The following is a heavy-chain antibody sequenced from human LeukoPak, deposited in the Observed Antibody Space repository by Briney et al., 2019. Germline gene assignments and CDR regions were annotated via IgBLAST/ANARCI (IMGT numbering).Heavy chain of an antibody. CDR3: SRRFDC. V-gene: IGHV3-48*02. Sequence: GGSLRLSCAASGFTFSDYSMNWVRQAPGKGLEWVSYIDGSGDTIYYADSVKGRFTISRDNAKNSLDLQMNSLRDEDTAVYYCSRRFDCWGQGTLVTVST. CDR2: IDGSGDTI. CDR1: GFTFSDYS. J-gene: IGHJ4*02.